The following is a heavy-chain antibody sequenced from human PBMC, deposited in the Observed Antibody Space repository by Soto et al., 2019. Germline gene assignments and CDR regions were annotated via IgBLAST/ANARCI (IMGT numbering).Heavy chain of an antibody. CDR2: IIPIFGTA. CDR1: GGTFSSYA. V-gene: IGHV1-69*13. J-gene: IGHJ6*02. Sequence: ASVKVSCKASGGTFSSYAISWVRQAPGQGLEWMGGIIPIFGTANYAQKFQGRVTITADESSSTAYMELSSLRSEDTAVYYCARSYYYGSGSYYIPFPYGMDVWGQGTTVTVSS. CDR3: ARSYYYGSGSYYIPFPYGMDV. D-gene: IGHD3-10*01.